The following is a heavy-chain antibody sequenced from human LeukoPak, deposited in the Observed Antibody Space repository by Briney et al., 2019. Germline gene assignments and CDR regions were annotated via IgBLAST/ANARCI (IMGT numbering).Heavy chain of an antibody. J-gene: IGHJ4*02. CDR3: ARLYSSSLGRVFDY. CDR1: GGSITSYY. V-gene: IGHV4-59*01. CDR2: IYNSGST. Sequence: SETLSLTCTVSGGSITSYYWSWIRQPPGKGLEWIGYIYNSGSTNYNPSLKSRVTISVDTSKNQFSLKLSSVTAADTTVYYCARLYSSSLGRVFDYWGQGTLVTVSS. D-gene: IGHD4-11*01.